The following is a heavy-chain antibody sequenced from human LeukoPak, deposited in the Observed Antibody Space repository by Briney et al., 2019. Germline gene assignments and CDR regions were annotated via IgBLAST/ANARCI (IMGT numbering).Heavy chain of an antibody. CDR2: IIPILGIA. CDR3: ARDGAHYDFWSGYYQN. Sequence: GSSVKVSCKASGGTFSSYAISWVRQAPGQGLEWMGRIIPILGIANYAQKLQGRVTMTTDTSTSTAYMELRSLRSDDTAVYYCARDGAHYDFWSGYYQNWGQGTLVTVSS. J-gene: IGHJ4*02. D-gene: IGHD3-3*01. V-gene: IGHV1-69*04. CDR1: GGTFSSYA.